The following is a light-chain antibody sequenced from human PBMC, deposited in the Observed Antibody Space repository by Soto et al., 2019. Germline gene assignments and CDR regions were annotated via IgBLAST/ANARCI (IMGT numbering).Light chain of an antibody. CDR2: GAS. CDR3: QQLNSYPRT. CDR1: QSVSSSY. V-gene: IGKV3-20*01. J-gene: IGKJ1*01. Sequence: EIVLTQSPGTLSLSPGERATLSCRASQSVSSSYLAWYQQKPGQAPRLLIYGASSRATGIPDRFSGSGSGTDFTLTISRLEPEDFATYYCQQLNSYPRTFGQGTKVDIK.